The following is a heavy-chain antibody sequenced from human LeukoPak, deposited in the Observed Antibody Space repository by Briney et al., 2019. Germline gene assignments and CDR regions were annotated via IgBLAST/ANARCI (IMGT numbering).Heavy chain of an antibody. Sequence: GGSLRLSCAASGFTFSSYAMSWVRQAPGKGLKWFSAIRGSGGSTYYADSVKGRFTISRDNSKSTLYLQMNSLRAEDTAVYYCAKDFPFEPYGSGSPSVAYWGQGTLVTVSS. V-gene: IGHV3-23*01. J-gene: IGHJ4*02. CDR1: GFTFSSYA. CDR3: AKDFPFEPYGSGSPSVAY. CDR2: IRGSGGST. D-gene: IGHD3-10*01.